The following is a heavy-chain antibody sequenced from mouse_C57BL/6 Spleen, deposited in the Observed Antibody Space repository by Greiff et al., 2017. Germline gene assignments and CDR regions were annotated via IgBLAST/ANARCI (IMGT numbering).Heavy chain of an antibody. CDR3: AREGDGYPDY. CDR2: IDPSDSET. J-gene: IGHJ2*01. Sequence: QVHVKQPGAELVRPGSSVKLSCKASGYTFTSYWMHWVKQRPIQGLEWIGNIDPSDSETHYNQKFKDKATLTVDKSSSTAYMQLSSLTSEDSAVYYCAREGDGYPDYWGQGTTLTVSS. CDR1: GYTFTSYW. D-gene: IGHD2-3*01. V-gene: IGHV1-52*01.